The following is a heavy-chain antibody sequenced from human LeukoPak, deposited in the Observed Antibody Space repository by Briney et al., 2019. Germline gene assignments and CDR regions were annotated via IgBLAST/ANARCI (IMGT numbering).Heavy chain of an antibody. CDR1: GFTFSSYS. J-gene: IGHJ4*02. D-gene: IGHD3-22*01. Sequence: GGSLRLSCTASGFTFSSYSIHWVRQAPGKGLEWVALISFDGKKTDYADSVKGRFTISRDNSKNTLYLQMNSLRAEDTAVYYCARPTEYYYDSSGYSYWGQGTLVTVSS. CDR3: ARPTEYYYDSSGYSY. V-gene: IGHV3-30*04. CDR2: ISFDGKKT.